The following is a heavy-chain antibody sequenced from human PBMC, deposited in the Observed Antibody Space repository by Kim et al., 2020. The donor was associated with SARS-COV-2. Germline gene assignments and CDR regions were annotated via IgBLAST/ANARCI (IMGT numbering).Heavy chain of an antibody. V-gene: IGHV3-23*01. CDR3: AKVPGRDSYNSYFDR. CDR1: GFTFSNYA. D-gene: IGHD1-1*01. J-gene: IGHJ4*02. CDR2: ISTSGGST. Sequence: GGSLRLSCAASGFTFSNYAMSWVRHVPGKGLEWVSVISTSGGSTYYADSVKDRFTISRDDSKNTLSLQMNSLRAEDTAVYYCAKVPGRDSYNSYFDRWGQGTLVTVSS.